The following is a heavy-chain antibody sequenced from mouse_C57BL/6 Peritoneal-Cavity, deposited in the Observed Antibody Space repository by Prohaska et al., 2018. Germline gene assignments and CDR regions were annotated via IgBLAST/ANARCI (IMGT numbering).Heavy chain of an antibody. Sequence: EVKLEESGGGLVQPGGSMKLSCVASGFTFSNYWMNWVRQSPEKGLEWVAQIRLKSDNYAAHDAESVKGRFTISRDDSKSSVYLQMKNLRAEDTEIYYCKVIHSNYVYWYFDVWGTGTTVTVSS. CDR1: GFTFSNYW. CDR2: IRLKSDNYAA. D-gene: IGHD2-5*01. J-gene: IGHJ1*03. V-gene: IGHV6-3*01. CDR3: KVIHSNYVYWYFDV.